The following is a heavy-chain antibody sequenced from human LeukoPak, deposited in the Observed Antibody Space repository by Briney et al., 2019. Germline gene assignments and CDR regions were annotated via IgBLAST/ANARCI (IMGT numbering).Heavy chain of an antibody. J-gene: IGHJ4*02. Sequence: PGGSLRLSCAASGFTFSSYAMHWVRQAPGKGLEWVAVISYDGSNKYYADSVKGRFTISRDNSKSTLYLQMNSLRAEDTAVYYCARAPPPLYSSGWYAGIDYWGQGTLVTVSS. CDR2: ISYDGSNK. V-gene: IGHV3-30*04. CDR3: ARAPPPLYSSGWYAGIDY. D-gene: IGHD6-19*01. CDR1: GFTFSSYA.